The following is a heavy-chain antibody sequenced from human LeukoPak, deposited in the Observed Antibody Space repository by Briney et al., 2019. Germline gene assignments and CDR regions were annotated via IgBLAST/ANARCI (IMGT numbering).Heavy chain of an antibody. J-gene: IGHJ4*02. V-gene: IGHV3-21*01. CDR1: GFTFSTYT. CDR2: ISSSDSYI. Sequence: GGSLRLSCAASGFTFSTYTMNWVRQAPGKGLEWVSSISSSDSYIYYADSVKGRFTISRDNAKNSLFLQMNSLRVEDTAMYYCAKGGYSYGLDSWGQGTLVTVSS. CDR3: AKGGYSYGLDS. D-gene: IGHD5-18*01.